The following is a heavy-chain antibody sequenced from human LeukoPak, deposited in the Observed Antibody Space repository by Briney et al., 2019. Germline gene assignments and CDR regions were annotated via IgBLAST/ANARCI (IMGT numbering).Heavy chain of an antibody. D-gene: IGHD2-2*01. CDR1: GFTFSNAW. CDR3: TTLEAYCSSTSCYVS. CDR2: IKSKTDGGTT. V-gene: IGHV3-15*01. J-gene: IGHJ5*02. Sequence: PGGSLRLSCAASGFTFSNAWMSWVRQAPGKGLEWVGRIKSKTDGGTTDYAAPVKGRFTISRDDSKNTLYLQMNSLKTEDTAVYYCTTLEAYCSSTSCYVSWGQGTLVTVSS.